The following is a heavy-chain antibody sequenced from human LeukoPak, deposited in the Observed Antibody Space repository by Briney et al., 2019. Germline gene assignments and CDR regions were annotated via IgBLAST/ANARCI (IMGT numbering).Heavy chain of an antibody. CDR3: ARIGSGSYYKHPLNY. J-gene: IGHJ4*02. CDR1: GYTFTGYY. Sequence: ASVTVSCTASGYTFTGYYMHWVRQAPGQGLEWMGWINPNSGGTNYAQKFQGRVTMTRDTSISTAYMELSRLRSDDTAVYYCARIGSGSYYKHPLNYWGQGTLVTVSS. V-gene: IGHV1-2*02. D-gene: IGHD3-10*01. CDR2: INPNSGGT.